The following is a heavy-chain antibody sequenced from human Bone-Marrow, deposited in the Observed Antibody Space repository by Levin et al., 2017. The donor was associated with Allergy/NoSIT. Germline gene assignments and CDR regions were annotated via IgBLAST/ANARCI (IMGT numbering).Heavy chain of an antibody. D-gene: IGHD2-21*02. Sequence: ASVKVSCEASGFSFNSYDINWVRQAPGQGLEWVGRMSPGGYTRYSQRFQGRLSMTRDTSISTAFMVLSGLTTEDTAVYYCSKVGTVTPIDHYYFDSWGQGTLVTVSS. CDR1: GFSFNSYD. V-gene: IGHV1-8*01. J-gene: IGHJ4*02. CDR2: MSPGGYT. CDR3: SKVGTVTPIDHYYFDS.